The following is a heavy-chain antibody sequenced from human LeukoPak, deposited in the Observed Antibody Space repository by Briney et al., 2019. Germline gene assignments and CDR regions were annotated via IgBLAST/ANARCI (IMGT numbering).Heavy chain of an antibody. CDR3: AIHESSIPY. J-gene: IGHJ4*02. CDR1: GLTFSNYA. Sequence: GSLRLSCSASGLTFSNYAMTWVRPAPGHGQEWVSGISAGSGSTYYADSVKGRFTISRDNSKNTLYLQMSSLRAEDTAIYYCAIHESSIPYWGQGTLVTVSS. V-gene: IGHV3-23*01. CDR2: ISAGSGST. D-gene: IGHD1-26*01.